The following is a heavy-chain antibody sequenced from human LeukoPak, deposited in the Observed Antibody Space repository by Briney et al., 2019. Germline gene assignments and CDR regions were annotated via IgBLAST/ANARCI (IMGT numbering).Heavy chain of an antibody. D-gene: IGHD3-10*02. CDR3: AREKSVEIGFSYVQY. CDR2: IYFSGAT. Sequence: NPSETLSLTYTVSGDSISSGGYYWSWIRQHPGKGLEWIGYIYFSGATFYNPSLKSRITISLDTSKQRFSLELKSLTAADTAVYYCAREKSVEIGFSYVQYWGPGTLVTVSS. J-gene: IGHJ4*02. V-gene: IGHV4-31*03. CDR1: GDSISSGGYY.